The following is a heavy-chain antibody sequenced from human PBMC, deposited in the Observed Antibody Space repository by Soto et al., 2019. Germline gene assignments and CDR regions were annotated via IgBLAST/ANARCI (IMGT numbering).Heavy chain of an antibody. CDR2: ISGKNGNT. D-gene: IGHD2-15*01. CDR3: ARVSSSIVVVPDYGMDV. J-gene: IGHJ6*02. Sequence: QVQLVQSGVEVKKPGASVKVSCKASGYTFISHGISWVRQAPGQGLEWMGWISGKNGNTNYAQKLQGRVTLTTDTSTSTAYLELRSLRSDDTAVYYCARVSSSIVVVPDYGMDVWGQGTTVTVS. V-gene: IGHV1-18*04. CDR1: GYTFISHG.